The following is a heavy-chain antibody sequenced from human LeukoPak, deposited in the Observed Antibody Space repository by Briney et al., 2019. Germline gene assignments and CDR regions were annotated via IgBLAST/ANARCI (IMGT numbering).Heavy chain of an antibody. CDR2: TNHSGST. CDR3: ARGNTVTLDAFDI. D-gene: IGHD4-17*01. J-gene: IGHJ3*02. V-gene: IGHV4-34*01. CDR1: GGSFSGYY. Sequence: SETLSLTCAVYGGSFSGYYWSWIRQPPGKGLEWIGETNHSGSTNYNPSLKSRVTISVDTSKNQFSLKLSSVTAADTAVYYCARGNTVTLDAFDIWGQGTMVTVSS.